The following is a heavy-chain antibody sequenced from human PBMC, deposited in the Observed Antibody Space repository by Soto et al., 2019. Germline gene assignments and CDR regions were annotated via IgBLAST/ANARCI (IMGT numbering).Heavy chain of an antibody. CDR2: ISDGAGST. CDR3: AKANEVVVVINLDY. CDR1: GFTFSSYA. Sequence: EVQLLESGGGFVQPGGSLRLSCAASGFTFSSYAMTWVRQAPGKGLEWVSTISDGAGSTYYADSVKGRFTISRDNSKNTLYLQMNSLRAEDTAVYYCAKANEVVVVINLDYWGQGTLVTVSS. V-gene: IGHV3-23*01. J-gene: IGHJ4*02. D-gene: IGHD3-22*01.